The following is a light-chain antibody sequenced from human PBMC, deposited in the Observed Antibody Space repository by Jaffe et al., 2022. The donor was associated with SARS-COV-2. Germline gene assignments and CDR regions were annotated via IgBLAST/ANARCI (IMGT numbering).Light chain of an antibody. Sequence: EIVLTQSPATLSLSPGERATLSCRASRSIGSYLAWYQQKPGQAPRLLIYDTSNRFSGIPARFSGSGSGTDFTLTISSLEPEDFAVYYCQQRGDWPPFTFGQGTKLEI. J-gene: IGKJ2*01. CDR3: QQRGDWPPFT. V-gene: IGKV3-11*01. CDR2: DTS. CDR1: RSIGSY.